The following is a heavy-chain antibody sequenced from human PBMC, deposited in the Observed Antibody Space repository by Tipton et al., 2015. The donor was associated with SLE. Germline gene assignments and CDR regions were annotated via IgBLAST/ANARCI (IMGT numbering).Heavy chain of an antibody. CDR3: ARDWGLLPGGSYFNY. V-gene: IGHV3-66*02. CDR2: IYSVGRT. Sequence: SLRLSCEASGFFVSDNYMSWVRQAPGKGLEWVSLIYSVGRTYYADSVKGRFTISRDTSKNTLFLQMNSLRPEDTAVYYCARDWGLLPGGSYFNYWGQGTLVTVSS. D-gene: IGHD3-22*01. J-gene: IGHJ4*02. CDR1: GFFVSDNY.